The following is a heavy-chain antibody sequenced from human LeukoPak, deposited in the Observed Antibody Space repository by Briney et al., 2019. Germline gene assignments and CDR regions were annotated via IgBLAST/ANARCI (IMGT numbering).Heavy chain of an antibody. D-gene: IGHD6-13*01. J-gene: IGHJ4*02. CDR2: ISGSGGST. CDR1: GFTFSSYA. CDR3: AKWRYSSSRVDNDY. V-gene: IGHV3-23*01. Sequence: PGGSLRLSCAASGFTFSSYAMSWVRQAPGKGLEWVSAISGSGGSTYYADSVKGRFTISRDNSKNTLYLQMNSLRAEDTTVYYCAKWRYSSSRVDNDYWGQGTLVTVSS.